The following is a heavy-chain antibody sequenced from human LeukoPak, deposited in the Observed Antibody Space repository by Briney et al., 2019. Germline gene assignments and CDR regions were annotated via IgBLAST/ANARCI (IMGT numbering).Heavy chain of an antibody. CDR1: GFTFSDYT. CDR2: ISSDSSYI. V-gene: IGHV3-21*01. Sequence: PGGSLRLSCAASGFTFSDYTMTWVRQAPGKGLEWVPSISSDSSYIDYADSVKGRFTISRDNAKNSLFLKTDTLRGDDTGIYYCARDPNVLGITPYYFDFWGQGTLVTVSS. D-gene: IGHD3-10*02. J-gene: IGHJ4*02. CDR3: ARDPNVLGITPYYFDF.